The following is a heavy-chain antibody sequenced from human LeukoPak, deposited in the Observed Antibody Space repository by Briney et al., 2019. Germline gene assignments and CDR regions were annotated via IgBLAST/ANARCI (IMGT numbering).Heavy chain of an antibody. Sequence: SETLSLTCTVSGGSISSSTYYWGWIRQPPGKGLEWIGSIYYSGSTYYNPSLKSRVTISVDTSKNQFSLKLSSVTAADTAVYYCARYEVGPPYSSSWYFDYWGQGTLVTVSS. J-gene: IGHJ4*02. D-gene: IGHD6-13*01. CDR3: ARYEVGPPYSSSWYFDY. CDR2: IYYSGST. V-gene: IGHV4-39*01. CDR1: GGSISSSTYY.